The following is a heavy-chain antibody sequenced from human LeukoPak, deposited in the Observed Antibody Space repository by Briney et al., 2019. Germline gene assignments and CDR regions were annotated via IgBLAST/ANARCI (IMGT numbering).Heavy chain of an antibody. J-gene: IGHJ4*02. D-gene: IGHD7-27*01. V-gene: IGHV3-74*01. Sequence: PGGSLRLSCAASGFTFSSSWMHWVRQAPGKGLVWVSSINSDGSSTRYADSVRGRFTISRDNAKNTLSLQMNSLRAEDTAVYYCARDYWGVDFWGQGTLVTVSS. CDR1: GFTFSSSW. CDR2: INSDGSST. CDR3: ARDYWGVDF.